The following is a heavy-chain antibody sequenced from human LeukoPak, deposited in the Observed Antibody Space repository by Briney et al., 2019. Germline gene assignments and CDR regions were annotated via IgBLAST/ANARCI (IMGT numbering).Heavy chain of an antibody. CDR2: IYYSGTT. D-gene: IGHD3-9*01. CDR1: GGSISSNSHH. CDR3: ARRGDILTDYAFDY. V-gene: IGHV4-39*02. J-gene: IGHJ4*02. Sequence: SETLSLTCSVSGGSISSNSHHWDWIRQAPGKGLEWIGNIYYSGTTSYNPSLKSRVTISVDTSKNHFSLTLSSVTAADTAVYYCARRGDILTDYAFDYWGQGTLVSVSS.